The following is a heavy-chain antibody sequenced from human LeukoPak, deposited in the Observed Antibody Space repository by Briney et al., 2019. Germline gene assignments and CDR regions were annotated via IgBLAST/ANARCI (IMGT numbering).Heavy chain of an antibody. CDR3: ARRFVGNDHTWGAPDI. Sequence: SETLSLTCTVPGGSISDYYWSWIRQPPGKGLEWIGYIYYSGSTNYNPSLKSRVTMSVDTSKNQFSLKLTSVTAADTAVYYCARRFVGNDHTWGAPDIWGQGTLVTVSS. V-gene: IGHV4-59*08. CDR1: GGSISDYY. CDR2: IYYSGST. D-gene: IGHD2-15*01. J-gene: IGHJ3*02.